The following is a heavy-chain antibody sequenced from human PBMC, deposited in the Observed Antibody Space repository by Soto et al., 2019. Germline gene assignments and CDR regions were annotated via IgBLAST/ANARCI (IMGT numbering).Heavy chain of an antibody. CDR2: ISYNGGDK. J-gene: IGHJ6*02. CDR3: AKDESSGSPRSYGVDV. Sequence: QVQLVESGGGVVQPGTSLRLSCAASGFTFSSFGLHWVRQAPGQGLEWVATISYNGGDKYYADSVKGRFTISRDNSKNTMYLQINSLRGEDTAVYYCAKDESSGSPRSYGVDVWGQGTTVTVSS. D-gene: IGHD6-19*01. V-gene: IGHV3-30*18. CDR1: GFTFSSFG.